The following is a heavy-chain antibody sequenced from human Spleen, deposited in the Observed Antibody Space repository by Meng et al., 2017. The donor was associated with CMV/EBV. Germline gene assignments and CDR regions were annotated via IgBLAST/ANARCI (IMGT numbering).Heavy chain of an antibody. J-gene: IGHJ5*02. V-gene: IGHV1-2*02. CDR3: ARVRDEGSSIGWFDP. CDR2: IKPNSGGT. CDR1: GYSFSNYG. D-gene: IGHD6-6*01. Sequence: SGYSFSNYGISWVRQAPGRGLEWMGWIKPNSGGTNYAQKFQGRVTMTRDTSISTAYMELSRLRSDDTAVYYCARVRDEGSSIGWFDPWGQGTLVTVSS.